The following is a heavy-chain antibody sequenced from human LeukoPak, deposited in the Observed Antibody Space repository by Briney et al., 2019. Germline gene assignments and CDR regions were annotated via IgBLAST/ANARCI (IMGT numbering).Heavy chain of an antibody. CDR3: AREEDRSGD. D-gene: IGHD3-22*01. V-gene: IGHV4-39*07. CDR2: IYYRGNA. J-gene: IGHJ4*02. CDR1: GGTISSSNYY. Sequence: SETLSLTCTVSGGTISSSNYYWAWLPQPPGQGLEWIGSIYYRGNAYYNPSLKSRVTISVDTSKNQFSLSLSSVTAADTAVYYCAREEDRSGDWGQGTLVTVTS.